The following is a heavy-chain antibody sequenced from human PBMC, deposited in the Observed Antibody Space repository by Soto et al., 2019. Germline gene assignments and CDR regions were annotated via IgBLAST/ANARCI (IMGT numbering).Heavy chain of an antibody. J-gene: IGHJ6*02. V-gene: IGHV3-30-3*01. CDR1: GFTFSSYA. Sequence: QVQLVESGGGVVQPGRSLRLSCAASGFTFSSYAMHWVRQAPGKGLEWVAVISYDGSNKYYADSVKGRFTISRDNSKNTLYLQMNSLRAEDTAVYYCARFHRGLYYGMDVWGQGTTVTVSS. CDR2: ISYDGSNK. D-gene: IGHD3-10*01. CDR3: ARFHRGLYYGMDV.